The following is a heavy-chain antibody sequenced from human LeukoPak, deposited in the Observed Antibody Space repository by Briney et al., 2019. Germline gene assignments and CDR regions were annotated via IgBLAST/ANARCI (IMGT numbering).Heavy chain of an antibody. CDR2: INPYSGDA. CDR1: GYPFTGYY. V-gene: IGHV1-2*02. D-gene: IGHD3-3*01. Sequence: ASVKVSCKASGYPFTGYYLHWVRQAPGQGLEWMGWINPYSGDANYAQKFQGSVTMTRDTSITTAYMEVRDLRSDDTAIYFCARGANLEWLFTYHWSDPWGQGTLVTVSS. CDR3: ARGANLEWLFTYHWSDP. J-gene: IGHJ5*02.